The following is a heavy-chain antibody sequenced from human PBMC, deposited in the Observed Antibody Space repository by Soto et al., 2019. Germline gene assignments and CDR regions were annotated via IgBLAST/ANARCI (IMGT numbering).Heavy chain of an antibody. CDR3: AKLYRIAAAGTWSDY. J-gene: IGHJ4*02. D-gene: IGHD6-13*01. CDR2: ISGSSGST. Sequence: GGSLRLSCAASGFTFSLYSMNWVRQAPGKGLEWVSSISGSSGSTYYADSVKGRFTISRDNSKNTLYLQMNSLRAEDTAVYYCAKLYRIAAAGTWSDYWGQGTLVTVSS. V-gene: IGHV3-23*01. CDR1: GFTFSLYS.